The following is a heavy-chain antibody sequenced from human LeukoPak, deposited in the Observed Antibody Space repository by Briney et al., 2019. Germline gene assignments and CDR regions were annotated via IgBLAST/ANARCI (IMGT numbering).Heavy chain of an antibody. J-gene: IGHJ4*02. CDR1: GFTFSTYV. V-gene: IGHV3-33*01. D-gene: IGHD4-17*01. CDR3: AREMNYGDYFDY. CDR2: ILYDGSKK. Sequence: PGRPLRLSCAASGFTFSTYVMHWVHQAPGKGLEGVAVILYDGSKKDYADSVKVRFTISRDNSKNTLYLQMNSLRAEDTAVYYCAREMNYGDYFDYWGQGTLVTVSS.